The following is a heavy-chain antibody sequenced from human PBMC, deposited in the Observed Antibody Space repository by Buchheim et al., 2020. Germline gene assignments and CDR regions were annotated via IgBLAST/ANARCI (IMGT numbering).Heavy chain of an antibody. D-gene: IGHD2-15*01. V-gene: IGHV4-39*07. CDR3: ASIYCSGGSCYEDFDY. CDR2: IYYSGST. CDR1: GGSISSSSYY. Sequence: QLQLQESGPGLVKPSETLSLTCTVSGGSISSSSYYWGWIRQPPGKGLEWIGSIYYSGSTYYNPSLKSRVTISVDTSTNQFSLKLSSVTAADTAVYYCASIYCSGGSCYEDFDYWGQGTL. J-gene: IGHJ4*02.